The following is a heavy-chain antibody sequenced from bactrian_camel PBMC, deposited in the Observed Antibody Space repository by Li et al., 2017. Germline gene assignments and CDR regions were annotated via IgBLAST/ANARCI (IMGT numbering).Heavy chain of an antibody. D-gene: IGHD5*01. CDR1: GFRFSDAD. CDR2: ISRDGDST. Sequence: VQLVESGGGLVQPGGSLKLSCAASGFRFSDADMNWVRQAPGKGLEWVAGISRDGDSTSYADSVKGRFTISSDHAKNTVYLQLNRLTTEDTAMYYRGTGRGGRGEWRGQGTQVTVS. J-gene: IGHJ4*01. V-gene: IGHV3S40*01.